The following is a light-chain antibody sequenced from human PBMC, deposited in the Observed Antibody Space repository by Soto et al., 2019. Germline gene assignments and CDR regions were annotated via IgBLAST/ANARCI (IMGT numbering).Light chain of an antibody. V-gene: IGLV2-23*01. CDR2: EGS. J-gene: IGLJ1*01. CDR1: SSDVGSYNL. Sequence: QSVLTQPASVSGSPGQSITISCTGTSSDVGSYNLVSWYQQHPGKAPKLMIYEGSKRPSGVSNRFSGSKSGNTASLTISGLQAEDEADYYCCAYAGSFVYVFGTGTKLTVL. CDR3: CAYAGSFVYV.